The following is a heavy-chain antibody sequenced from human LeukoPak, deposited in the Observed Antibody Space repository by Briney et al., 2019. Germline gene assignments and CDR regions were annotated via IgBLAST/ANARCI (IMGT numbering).Heavy chain of an antibody. V-gene: IGHV1-3*04. CDR2: INTGNGNT. CDR1: GYTFTSYA. Sequence: GASVKVSCKASGYTFTSYAMHWVRQAPGQRLEWMGWINTGNGNTKYSQKFQGRVTITKDTSASTTYMELSSLRFEDTAVYYCAREGAGTGNWFDPWGQGTLVTVSS. J-gene: IGHJ5*02. CDR3: AREGAGTGNWFDP. D-gene: IGHD1-7*01.